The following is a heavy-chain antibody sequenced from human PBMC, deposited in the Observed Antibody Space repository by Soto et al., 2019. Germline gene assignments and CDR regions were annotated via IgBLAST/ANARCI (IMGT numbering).Heavy chain of an antibody. V-gene: IGHV1-69*13. CDR1: GGTFSSYA. CDR3: ARASYYYGSGSYIYYYYGMDV. Sequence: ASVKVSCKASGGTFSSYAISWVRQAPGQGLEWMGGIIPIFGTANYAQKFQGRVTITADESTSTAYMELSSLRSEDTAVYYCARASYYYGSGSYIYYYYGMDVWGQGTTVTVSS. D-gene: IGHD3-10*01. CDR2: IIPIFGTA. J-gene: IGHJ6*02.